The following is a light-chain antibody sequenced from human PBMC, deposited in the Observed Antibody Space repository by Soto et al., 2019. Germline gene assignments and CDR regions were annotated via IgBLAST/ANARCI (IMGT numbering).Light chain of an antibody. CDR3: QQYDSSPIT. CDR2: GAS. J-gene: IGKJ5*01. CDR1: QSVSSSY. V-gene: IGKV3-20*01. Sequence: EIVLTQSPGTLSLSPGERATLSCRASQSVSSSYLAWYQQKPGQAPSLLIYGASRRATGIPDRFSGSGSGTDFTLTISRLEPEDFAVYYCQQYDSSPITFGQGTRREI.